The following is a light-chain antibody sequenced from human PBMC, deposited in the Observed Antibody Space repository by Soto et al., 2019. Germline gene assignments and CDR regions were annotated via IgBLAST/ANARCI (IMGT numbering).Light chain of an antibody. Sequence: EILITQSPGTLSLSPGERATLSCRASQSVSSSYLAWYQQKPGKAPRLLIYGASSRATGIPDRLSGSGSGTDFTLTIRRLEPEDFAVYYCQQYGSSITFGQGTRLEIK. V-gene: IGKV3-20*01. CDR2: GAS. CDR1: QSVSSSY. CDR3: QQYGSSIT. J-gene: IGKJ5*01.